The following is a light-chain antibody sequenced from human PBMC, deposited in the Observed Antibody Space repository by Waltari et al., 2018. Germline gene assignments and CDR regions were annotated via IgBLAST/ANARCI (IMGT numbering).Light chain of an antibody. CDR3: SAWDSNLSAWV. CDR1: SNNVGNQG. CDR2: RNN. J-gene: IGLJ3*02. Sequence: QAGLTQPPSVSKDLRQTATLTCTGNSNNVGNQGAAWLQQYQCHPPKLLFYRNNNRPSGISARFSASRSGNTASLTITGLQPEDEADYYCSAWDSNLSAWVFGGGTKLTVL. V-gene: IGLV10-54*04.